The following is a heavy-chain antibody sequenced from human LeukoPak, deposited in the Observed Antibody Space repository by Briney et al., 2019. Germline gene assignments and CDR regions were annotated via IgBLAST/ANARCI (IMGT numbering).Heavy chain of an antibody. Sequence: GESLKISCRGSRYTFTSFWIAWVRQMPGKGLEWMGIIYPGDSDTRYSPSFQGQVTISADKSISTAYLQWSSLKASDTALYYCARHLRGYSPPLIWGQGTLVTVSS. J-gene: IGHJ4*02. CDR3: ARHLRGYSPPLI. D-gene: IGHD2-21*01. CDR2: IYPGDSDT. V-gene: IGHV5-51*01. CDR1: RYTFTSFW.